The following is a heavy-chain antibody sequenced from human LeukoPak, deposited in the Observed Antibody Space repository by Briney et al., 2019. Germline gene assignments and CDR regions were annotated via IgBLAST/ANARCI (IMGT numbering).Heavy chain of an antibody. CDR1: GFTFSSYS. CDR3: AREDDDWGPNTFDV. D-gene: IGHD7-27*01. V-gene: IGHV3-48*02. Sequence: GGTLRLSCAASGFTFSSYSMNWVRQAPGKGLEWVSYINSGSSYMCYPDSVKGRFTISRDNAKNSLYLQMDSLRDEDTAVYYCAREDDDWGPNTFDVWGQGTVVTVS. CDR2: INSGSSYM. J-gene: IGHJ3*01.